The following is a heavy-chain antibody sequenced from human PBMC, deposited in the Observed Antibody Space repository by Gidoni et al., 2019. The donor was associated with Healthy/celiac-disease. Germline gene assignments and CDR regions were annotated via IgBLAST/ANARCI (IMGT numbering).Heavy chain of an antibody. CDR1: GGSISSSSYY. J-gene: IGHJ4*02. V-gene: IGHV4-39*01. Sequence: VSGGSISSSSYYWGWIRQPPGKGLEWIGSIYYSGSTYYNPSLKSRVTISVDTSKNQFSLKLSSVTAADTAVYYCASFWGVPGRYWGQGTLVTVSS. CDR3: ASFWGVPGRY. D-gene: IGHD3-16*01. CDR2: IYYSGST.